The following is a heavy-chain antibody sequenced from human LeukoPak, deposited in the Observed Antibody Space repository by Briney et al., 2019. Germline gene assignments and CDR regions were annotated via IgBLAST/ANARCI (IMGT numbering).Heavy chain of an antibody. V-gene: IGHV5-51*01. CDR3: ARSYFFDY. J-gene: IGHJ4*01. CDR1: GYSFTNFW. Sequence: GESLKISYKGSGYSFTNFWIGWVRQMPGKGLEWMGIIYPGDSDTKYSPSFQGQVTISADKSINTAYLQWSSLKASDSAMYYCARSYFFDYRGQGTLVTVSS. CDR2: IYPGDSDT.